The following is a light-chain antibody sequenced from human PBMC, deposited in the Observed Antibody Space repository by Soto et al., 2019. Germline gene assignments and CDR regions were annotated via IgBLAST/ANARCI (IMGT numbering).Light chain of an antibody. CDR3: AAWDDGLSGPGV. Sequence: QSALTQPPSASGTPGQRVTISCSGSSSNIGNFYVYWYQQLPGTAPKLLIYKNNQRPLGVPDRFSGSKSGTSASLAISGLRSDDEADYYCAAWDDGLSGPGVFGGGTQLTVL. CDR2: KNN. CDR1: SSNIGNFY. J-gene: IGLJ7*01. V-gene: IGLV1-47*01.